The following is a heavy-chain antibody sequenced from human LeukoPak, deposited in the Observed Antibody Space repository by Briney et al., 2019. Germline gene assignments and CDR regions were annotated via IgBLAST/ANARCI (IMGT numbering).Heavy chain of an antibody. D-gene: IGHD3-10*01. Sequence: SQTLSLTCAVSGGSISSGGYSWSWIRQPPGKGLEWIGYIYHSGSTYYNPSLKSRVTISVDRSKNQFSLKLSSVTAADTAVYYCASHGFYGSGSYSKGEAFDIWGQGTMVTVSS. J-gene: IGHJ3*02. CDR1: GGSISSGGYS. CDR3: ASHGFYGSGSYSKGEAFDI. V-gene: IGHV4-30-2*01. CDR2: IYHSGST.